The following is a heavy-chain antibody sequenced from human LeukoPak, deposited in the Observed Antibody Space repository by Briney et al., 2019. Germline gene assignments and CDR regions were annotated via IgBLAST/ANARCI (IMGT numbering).Heavy chain of an antibody. D-gene: IGHD3-10*01. Sequence: PGGSLRLSCAASGFTFTSHSMSWVRQAPGKGLEWVSAISGSGGSTYYADSVKGRFTISRDNSKNTLYLQMNSLRAEDTAVYYCAKDHEFHDAFDIWGQGTMVTVSS. J-gene: IGHJ3*02. CDR2: ISGSGGST. V-gene: IGHV3-23*01. CDR3: AKDHEFHDAFDI. CDR1: GFTFTSHS.